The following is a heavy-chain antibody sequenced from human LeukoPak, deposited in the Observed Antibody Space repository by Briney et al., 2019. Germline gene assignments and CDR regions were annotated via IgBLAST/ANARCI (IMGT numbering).Heavy chain of an antibody. CDR3: ARGPLVRLPSSFDP. Sequence: ASVKVSCKASGYTFTSYDINWVRQATGQGLEWMGWMNPNSGNTGSAQRFQGRVTMTRDASRSTAYMELRSLTSEDTAVYYCARGPLVRLPSSFDPWGQGTLVTVSS. CDR2: MNPNSGNT. D-gene: IGHD3-16*02. V-gene: IGHV1-8*01. J-gene: IGHJ5*02. CDR1: GYTFTSYD.